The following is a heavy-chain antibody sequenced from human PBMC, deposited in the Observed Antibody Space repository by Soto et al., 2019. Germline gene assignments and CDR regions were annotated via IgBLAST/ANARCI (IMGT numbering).Heavy chain of an antibody. V-gene: IGHV1-18*04. D-gene: IGHD3-3*01. CDR3: ARVSKGPRGTYCDLCSGYSGLDP. CDR1: GYTFTSCG. J-gene: IGHJ5*02. Sequence: ASVKVSCKASGYTFTSCGISWVRQAPGQGLEWMGWISAYNGNTNYAQKLQGRVTMTTDTSTSTAYMELRSLRSDDAAVYYCARVSKGPRGTYCDLCSGYSGLDPWDQGTLVA. CDR2: ISAYNGNT.